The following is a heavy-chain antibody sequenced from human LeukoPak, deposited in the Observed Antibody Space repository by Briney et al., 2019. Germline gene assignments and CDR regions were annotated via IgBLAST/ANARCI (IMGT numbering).Heavy chain of an antibody. CDR1: GASISSSSYY. D-gene: IGHD3-22*01. CDR3: ARHPKNYYTSSGYYDY. V-gene: IGHV4-39*01. CDR2: IYYTGST. J-gene: IGHJ4*02. Sequence: SETLSLTCTVSGASISSSSYYWGWIRQPPGTGLEWIGSIYYTGSTYYSPSLKSRVTMSVDTSKNQFSLKLSSVTAADTAMYYCARHPKNYYTSSGYYDYWGQGTLVTVSS.